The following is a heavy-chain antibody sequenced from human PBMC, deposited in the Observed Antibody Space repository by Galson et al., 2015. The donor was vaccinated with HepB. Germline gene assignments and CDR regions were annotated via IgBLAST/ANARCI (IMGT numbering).Heavy chain of an antibody. CDR2: ISGSGGST. V-gene: IGHV3-23*01. D-gene: IGHD5-24*01. CDR1: GFTFSSYA. CDR3: AKGEMATTPRCFYS. J-gene: IGHJ4*02. Sequence: SLRLSCAASGFTFSSYAMTWVRQAPGRGLEWVSSISGSGGSTYYADSVKGRFTISRDNSKNTLSLQMNSLRDEDTALYHCAKGEMATTPRCFYSWGQGTLVTVSS.